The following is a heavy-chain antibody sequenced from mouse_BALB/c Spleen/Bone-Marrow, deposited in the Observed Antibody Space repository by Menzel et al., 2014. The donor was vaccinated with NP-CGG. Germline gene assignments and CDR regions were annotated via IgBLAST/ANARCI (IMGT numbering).Heavy chain of an antibody. V-gene: IGHV7-3*02. D-gene: IGHD2-3*01. CDR2: IRNKANGYTT. CDR3: ARYDGYSDNAMDY. J-gene: IGHJ4*01. Sequence: EVKLVESGGGLVQPGSSLRLSCATSGFTFTDYYMNWVRQPPGKALEWLGFIRNKANGYTTEFSASVKGRFTISRDNSQSILYLQMNTLRAEDSATYYCARYDGYSDNAMDYWGQGTSVTGSS. CDR1: GFTFTDYY.